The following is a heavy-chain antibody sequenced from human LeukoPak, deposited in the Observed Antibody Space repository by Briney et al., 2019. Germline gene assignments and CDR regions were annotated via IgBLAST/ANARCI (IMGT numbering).Heavy chain of an antibody. J-gene: IGHJ3*02. Sequence: SETLSLTCTVSGGSISSYCWSWIRQPAGKGLEWIGRIYISGSTNYNPSLKSRVTMSVDTSKNQFSLKLRSVTAGDTAVYYCARLTGYRIESAFDIWGQGTMATVSS. CDR3: ARLTGYRIESAFDI. V-gene: IGHV4-4*07. D-gene: IGHD3-9*01. CDR1: GGSISSYC. CDR2: IYISGST.